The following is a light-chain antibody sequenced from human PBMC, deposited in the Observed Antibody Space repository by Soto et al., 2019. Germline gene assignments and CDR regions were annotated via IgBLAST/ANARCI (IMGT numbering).Light chain of an antibody. Sequence: QSVLTQPPSASGTPGQSVTISCSGGNSNIGFNSVSWYQHLPGTAPKLLIYTDDERPSGVPDRFSGSKSGTSASLAIVGLQSEDEADYYCAAWDDSLNGVVFGGGTQLNRP. CDR3: AAWDDSLNGVV. J-gene: IGLJ2*01. CDR2: TDD. CDR1: NSNIGFNS. V-gene: IGLV1-44*01.